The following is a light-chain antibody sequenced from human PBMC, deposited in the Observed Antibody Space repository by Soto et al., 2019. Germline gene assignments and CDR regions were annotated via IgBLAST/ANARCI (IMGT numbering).Light chain of an antibody. CDR2: EVS. CDR3: YSYAGSNYG. Sequence: QSVLAQPASVSGSPGQSITISCTGTSSDVGNYNLVSWYQHHPGKAPKLMIYEVSKRPSGVSNRFSGSKSGDTASLTISGLQAEDEADYYSYSYAGSNYGFGTGTKVTV. V-gene: IGLV2-23*02. CDR1: SSDVGNYNL. J-gene: IGLJ1*01.